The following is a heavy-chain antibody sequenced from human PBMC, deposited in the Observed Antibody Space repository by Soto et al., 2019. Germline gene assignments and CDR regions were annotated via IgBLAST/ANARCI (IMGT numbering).Heavy chain of an antibody. Sequence: QVQLQESGPGLVRPSQTLSLTCTVSAGSISTINYYWSWMRQHPEKGLEWIGYISYSGSTFYHSSLTSRVTISLDTSKKQFSLTLTSVTAADTAVYYCARSAQWDRFDPWGQGTMVTVSS. V-gene: IGHV4-31*03. CDR1: AGSISTINYY. CDR3: ARSAQWDRFDP. CDR2: ISYSGST. J-gene: IGHJ3*01. D-gene: IGHD1-26*01.